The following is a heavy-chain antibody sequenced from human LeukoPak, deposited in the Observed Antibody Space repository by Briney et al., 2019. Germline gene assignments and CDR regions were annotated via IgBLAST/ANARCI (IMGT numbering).Heavy chain of an antibody. CDR3: ARLLGSRAVFIDP. CDR2: ISSSSSYI. J-gene: IGHJ5*02. D-gene: IGHD1-26*01. CDR1: GFTFSSYT. Sequence: PGGSLRLSCAASGFTFSSYTMKWVRQAPGKGLEWVSSISSSSSYIYYADSVKGRFTISRDNAKNLLYLQMNSLRAEDTAVYYCARLLGSRAVFIDPWGQGTLVTVSS. V-gene: IGHV3-21*01.